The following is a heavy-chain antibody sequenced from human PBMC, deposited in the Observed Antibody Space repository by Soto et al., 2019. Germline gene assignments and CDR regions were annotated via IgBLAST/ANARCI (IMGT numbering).Heavy chain of an antibody. CDR2: ISSSSSNM. CDR1: GFTFSSYS. D-gene: IGHD6-19*01. Sequence: EVQLVESGGGLVKPGRSLRLSCAASGFTFSSYSMNWVRQAPGKGLEWVSSISSSSSNMYYADSVKGRFTISRDNAKNSLYLKMNSLRAEDTAVYYCARDRGSSGWYAGGWFDPWGQGTLVTVSS. CDR3: ARDRGSSGWYAGGWFDP. J-gene: IGHJ5*02. V-gene: IGHV3-21*01.